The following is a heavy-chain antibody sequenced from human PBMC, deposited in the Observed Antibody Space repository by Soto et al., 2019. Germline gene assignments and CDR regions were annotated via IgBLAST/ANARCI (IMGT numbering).Heavy chain of an antibody. V-gene: IGHV3-7*03. CDR3: AKDLEVIPKCNCFEP. CDR1: GITYIDHW. CDR2: INEDGSAK. Sequence: PGGHMRISMGAVGITYIDHWWRWVRHAPGKGLEWVASINEDGSAKYYVDSVKGRFTISRDNAKNTLYLQMHSLRAEDTVLYYCAKDLEVIPKCNCFEPWGQGTMVTVSS. D-gene: IGHD3-16*02. J-gene: IGHJ5*02.